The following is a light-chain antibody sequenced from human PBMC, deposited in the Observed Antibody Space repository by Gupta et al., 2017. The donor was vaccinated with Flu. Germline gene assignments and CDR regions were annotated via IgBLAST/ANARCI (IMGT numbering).Light chain of an antibody. CDR3: QQRYSSWT. V-gene: IGKV3-11*01. J-gene: IGKJ1*01. CDR1: QYVRSD. Sequence: VLTQSPATLSLSPGDRATLSCRASQYVRSDLAWYQQKPGQAPRLIIFDASHRAGGNTDRFSGSGECKLFTLTSNRHEDEACAVYYGQQRYSSWTFGQGTTVEIK. CDR2: DAS.